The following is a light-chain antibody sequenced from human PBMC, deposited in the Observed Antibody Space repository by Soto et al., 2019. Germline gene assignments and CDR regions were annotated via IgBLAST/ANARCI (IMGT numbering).Light chain of an antibody. V-gene: IGLV1-44*01. CDR2: SNN. Sequence: QSVLTQPPSASGTPGQRVTISCSGSSSNIGSNTVNWYQQLPGTAPKLLIYSNNQRPSGVPDRFSGSKSGTSASLAISGLQSEDEADYYCATWDESLYGPVFGGGAMLTVL. CDR3: ATWDESLYGPV. CDR1: SSNIGSNT. J-gene: IGLJ2*01.